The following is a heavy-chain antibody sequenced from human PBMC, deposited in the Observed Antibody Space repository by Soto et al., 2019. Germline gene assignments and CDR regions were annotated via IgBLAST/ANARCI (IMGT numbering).Heavy chain of an antibody. J-gene: IGHJ5*02. CDR3: AKNQGVELVPLATVDWFDP. D-gene: IGHD1-26*01. Sequence: GGSLRLSCAASGFTFGRYGLRGVGQAPCKGLEWIASISDSGIKKYYADSVKGRFTISRDNSKSTVYLELNNLSAEDTAVYHCAKNQGVELVPLATVDWFDPWGQGSVVTVSS. V-gene: IGHV3-30*02. CDR2: ISDSGIKK. CDR1: GFTFGRYG.